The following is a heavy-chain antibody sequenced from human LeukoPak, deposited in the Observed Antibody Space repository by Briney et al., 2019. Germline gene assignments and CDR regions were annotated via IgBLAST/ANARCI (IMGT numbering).Heavy chain of an antibody. D-gene: IGHD3-22*01. Sequence: GASVKVSCKASGYTFTGYYIPWVRQAPGQGLEWMGWINPNSGGTNYAQKFQGRVTMTRDTSISTAYMELSRPRSDDTAVYYCARDDVVPVNFYGMDVWGQGTTVTVSS. CDR3: ARDDVVPVNFYGMDV. CDR1: GYTFTGYY. CDR2: INPNSGGT. J-gene: IGHJ6*02. V-gene: IGHV1-2*02.